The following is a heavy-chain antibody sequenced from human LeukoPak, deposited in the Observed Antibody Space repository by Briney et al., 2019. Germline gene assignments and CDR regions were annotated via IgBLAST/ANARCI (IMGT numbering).Heavy chain of an antibody. V-gene: IGHV4-59*01. Sequence: SGTLSLTCTVSGGSISTYYWSWIRQPPGKGLEWIGCIYYSGSTNYNPSLKSRVTISVDTSKNHFSLKLSSLTAADTAVYYCARVPMLVAVFDYWGQGTLVTVSS. CDR1: GGSISTYY. CDR3: ARVPMLVAVFDY. CDR2: IYYSGST. D-gene: IGHD3-22*01. J-gene: IGHJ4*02.